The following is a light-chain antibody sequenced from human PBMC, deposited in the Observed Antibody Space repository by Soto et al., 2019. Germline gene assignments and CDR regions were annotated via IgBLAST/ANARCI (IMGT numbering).Light chain of an antibody. CDR2: EGF. V-gene: IGLV2-23*01. J-gene: IGLJ1*01. Sequence: QSVLTQPASVSGSPGQSITLSCTGTSNDVGTYNLVSWYQQHPGKAPKLIIFEGFKRPSGVSNRFSGSKSGNTASLTISGLQAEDEADYYCSSYAGSTTYVFGNGTRSPS. CDR1: SNDVGTYNL. CDR3: SSYAGSTTYV.